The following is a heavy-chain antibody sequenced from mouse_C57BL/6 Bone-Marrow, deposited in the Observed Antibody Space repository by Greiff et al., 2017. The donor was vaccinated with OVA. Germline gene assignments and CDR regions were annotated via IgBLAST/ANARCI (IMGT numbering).Heavy chain of an antibody. CDR3: ARSYYYGSIFDY. J-gene: IGHJ2*01. D-gene: IGHD1-1*01. Sequence: EVKLVESGGGLVKPGGSLKLSCAASGFTFSDYYMYWVRQTPEKRLEWVAYISNGGGSTYYPATVKGRFTISRDNAKNTLYLQMSRLKSEDTAMYYWARSYYYGSIFDYWGQGTTLTVSS. V-gene: IGHV5-12*01. CDR2: ISNGGGST. CDR1: GFTFSDYY.